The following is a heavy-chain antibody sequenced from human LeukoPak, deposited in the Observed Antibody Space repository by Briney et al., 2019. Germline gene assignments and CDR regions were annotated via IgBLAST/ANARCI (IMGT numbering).Heavy chain of an antibody. CDR3: ARGTPFDY. Sequence: TSETLSLTCAVYGGSFSGYYWSWIRQPPGKGLEWIGEINHSGSTNYNPSLKSRVTISVDTSKNQFSLKLSSVTAADTAVYYCARGTPFDYWGQGTLVTVSS. CDR2: INHSGST. J-gene: IGHJ4*02. V-gene: IGHV4-34*01. CDR1: GGSFSGYY.